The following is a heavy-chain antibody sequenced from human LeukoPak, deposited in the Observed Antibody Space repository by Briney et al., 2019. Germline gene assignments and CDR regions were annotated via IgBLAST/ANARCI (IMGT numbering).Heavy chain of an antibody. V-gene: IGHV1-69*05. J-gene: IGHJ6*03. D-gene: IGHD3-10*01. CDR2: IIPIFGTA. CDR3: ARDSPMVRGEYLGGYYYYHYMDV. CDR1: GGTFTSYA. Sequence: ASVKVSCKASGGTFTSYAISWVRQAPGQGLEWMGGIIPIFGTANYAQKFQGRGTITTDESTSTAYMELSSMRSEDTAVYYCARDSPMVRGEYLGGYYYYHYMDVWGKGTTVTVSS.